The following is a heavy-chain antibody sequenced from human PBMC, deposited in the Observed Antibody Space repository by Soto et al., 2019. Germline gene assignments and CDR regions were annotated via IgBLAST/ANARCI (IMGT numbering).Heavy chain of an antibody. CDR3: ARGRDLDCSSTSCLFDAFDI. D-gene: IGHD2-2*01. V-gene: IGHV4-34*01. CDR1: GGSFSGYY. Sequence: SETLSLTCAVYGGSFSGYYWSWIRQPPGKGLEWIGEINHSGSTNYNPSLKSRVTISVDTSKNQFSLKLSSVTAADTAVYYCARGRDLDCSSTSCLFDAFDIWGQGTMVTVSS. J-gene: IGHJ3*02. CDR2: INHSGST.